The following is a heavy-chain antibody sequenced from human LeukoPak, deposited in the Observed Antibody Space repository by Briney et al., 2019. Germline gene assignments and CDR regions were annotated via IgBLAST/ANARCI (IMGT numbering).Heavy chain of an antibody. CDR2: ISGRGGTQ. Sequence: GALRLSCATSGFAFSSYAMSWVRQAPGKGVEWGSAISGRGGTQDYADSVKGRFTIARDNSRNTLYMQMNSLRAEATAVYYCAREVPRFDYWGQGTLVTVSS. V-gene: IGHV3-23*01. CDR1: GFAFSSYA. CDR3: AREVPRFDY. J-gene: IGHJ4*02.